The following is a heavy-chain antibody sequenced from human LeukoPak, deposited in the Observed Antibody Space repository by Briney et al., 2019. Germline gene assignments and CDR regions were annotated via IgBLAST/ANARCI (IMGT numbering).Heavy chain of an antibody. CDR2: ISSSSSCI. CDR3: ARVMITFGGVIYYFDY. D-gene: IGHD3-16*02. V-gene: IGHV3-21*01. J-gene: IGHJ4*02. CDR1: GFTFSSYS. Sequence: GGSLRLSCAASGFTFSSYSMNWVRQAPGKGLEWVSSISSSSSCIYYADSVKGRFTISRDNAKSSLYLQMNSLRAEDTAVYYCARVMITFGGVIYYFDYWGQGTLVTVSS.